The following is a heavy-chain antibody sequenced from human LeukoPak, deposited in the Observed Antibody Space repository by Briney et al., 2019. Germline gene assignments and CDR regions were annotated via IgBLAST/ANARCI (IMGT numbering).Heavy chain of an antibody. Sequence: WASVKVSCKASGYTFTSYDINWVRQATGQGLEWMGWMNPNSGNTGYAQKFQGRVTITRNTSISTAYMELSSLRSEDTAVYYCARERGDSSGYSYWGQGTLVTVSS. CDR3: ARERGDSSGYSY. J-gene: IGHJ4*02. CDR2: MNPNSGNT. D-gene: IGHD3-22*01. CDR1: GYTFTSYD. V-gene: IGHV1-8*03.